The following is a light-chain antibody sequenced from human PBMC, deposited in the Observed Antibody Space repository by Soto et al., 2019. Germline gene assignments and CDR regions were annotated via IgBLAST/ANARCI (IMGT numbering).Light chain of an antibody. CDR3: QQYNSYPWT. V-gene: IGKV1-5*03. CDR1: QTISSW. J-gene: IGKJ1*01. CDR2: KAS. Sequence: DIQMTQSPSTLSASVGDRVTITCRASQTISSWLAWYQQKPGKAPKLLIYKASSLESGVSSRFSGSGSGTEFTLTISSLQSDEFATYYCQQYNSYPWTFGQGTRVEIK.